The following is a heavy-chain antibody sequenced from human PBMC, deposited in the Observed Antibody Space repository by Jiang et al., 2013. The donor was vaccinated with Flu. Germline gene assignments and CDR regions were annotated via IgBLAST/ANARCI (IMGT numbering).Heavy chain of an antibody. J-gene: IGHJ6*02. CDR2: TGGN. V-gene: IGHV4-59*01. D-gene: IGHD3-10*01. Sequence: GPGLVKPSETLSLTCTVSGGSMAAYYWNWIRQSPGKGLEWIAYTGGNYHNPSLKNRLTISEDTSKSQFSLKLTSVTAADAAVYYCAGARRSGGFGEGHYYGLDVWGPGTTVT. CDR3: AGARRSGGFGEGHYYGLDV. CDR1: GGSMAAYY.